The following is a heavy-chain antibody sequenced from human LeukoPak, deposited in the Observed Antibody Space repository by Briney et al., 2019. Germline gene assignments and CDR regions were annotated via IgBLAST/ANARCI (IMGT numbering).Heavy chain of an antibody. D-gene: IGHD6-13*01. CDR3: ARGVDSRWLTNPSDY. J-gene: IGHJ4*02. V-gene: IGHV1-2*02. CDR1: GYTFTAYY. CDR2: INPDSGGT. Sequence: ASVTVSCNASGYTFTAYYMDWVRQAPGQGLEWMGWINPDSGGTNYAQKFRGRVTMTRDTSISTAYMELSSLRSDDTAVYYCARGVDSRWLTNPSDYWGQGTLVAVSS.